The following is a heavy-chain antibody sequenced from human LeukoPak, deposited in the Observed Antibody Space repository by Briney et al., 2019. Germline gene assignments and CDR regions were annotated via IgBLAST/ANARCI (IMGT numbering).Heavy chain of an antibody. J-gene: IGHJ5*02. CDR2: IIAIFGTA. V-gene: IGHV1-69*13. CDR3: ARGGRRLLWFGEFHPFDP. D-gene: IGHD3-10*01. Sequence: SVSLSCAASGGTLSSYAISWVRQAPGQGLEWMGGIIAIFGTANYAQKFQGRVTITAHESTSTSYMEPSSLRSEDTAVYYCARGGRRLLWFGEFHPFDPWGQGSLVTVSS. CDR1: GGTLSSYA.